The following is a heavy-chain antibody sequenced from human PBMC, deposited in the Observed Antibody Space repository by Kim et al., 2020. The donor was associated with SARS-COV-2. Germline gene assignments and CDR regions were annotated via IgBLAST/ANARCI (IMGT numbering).Heavy chain of an antibody. CDR3: KGRSITMVRGVIPADSNWFDP. V-gene: IGHV4-39*01. CDR1: GGSISSSSYY. CDR2: IYYSGST. D-gene: IGHD3-10*01. J-gene: IGHJ5*02. Sequence: SETLSLTCTVSGGSISSSSYYWGWIRQPPGKGLEWIGSIYYSGSTYYNPSLKSRVTISVDTSKNQFSLKLSSVTAADTAVYYCKGRSITMVRGVIPADSNWFDPWGQGTLVTVSS.